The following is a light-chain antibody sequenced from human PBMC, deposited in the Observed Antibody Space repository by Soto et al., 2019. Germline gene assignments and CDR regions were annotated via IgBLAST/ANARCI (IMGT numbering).Light chain of an antibody. CDR3: LQYGSSPVP. Sequence: EIVLTQSPGTLSLSPGERTTLSCRASQSVSSSYLAWYQQKPGQAHRLLIYGASSRDTGTPDRCSGSVSGTDFAHTISRVEREDFAVYYCLQYGSSPVPFGQGTKVQI. V-gene: IGKV3-20*01. CDR2: GAS. J-gene: IGKJ1*01. CDR1: QSVSSSY.